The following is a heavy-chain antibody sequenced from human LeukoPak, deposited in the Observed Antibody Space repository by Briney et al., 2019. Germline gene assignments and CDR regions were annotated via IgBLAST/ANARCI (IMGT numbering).Heavy chain of an antibody. CDR1: GFTFKNAW. CDR2: IKSTRDGGAT. D-gene: IGHD3-10*01. V-gene: IGHV3-15*01. CDR3: ARAGQEWFGELGFDQ. J-gene: IGHJ4*02. Sequence: PGGSLRLSCEASGFTFKNAWMIWVRQAPGKGPEWVGRIKSTRDGGATEYAAPVKGRFTISRDDSKNTVYLQMSSLITDDTGVYYCARAGQEWFGELGFDQWGQGTLVIVSS.